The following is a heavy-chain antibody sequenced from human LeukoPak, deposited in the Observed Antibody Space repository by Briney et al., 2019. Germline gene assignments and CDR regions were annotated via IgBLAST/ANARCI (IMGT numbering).Heavy chain of an antibody. J-gene: IGHJ4*02. CDR1: GFTFSSYE. CDR2: ISSSGSTI. V-gene: IGHV3-48*03. D-gene: IGHD6-13*01. Sequence: GGSLRLSCAASGFTFSSYEMNWVRQAPGKELEWVSYISSSGSTIYYADSVKGRFTISRDNAKNSLYLQMNSLRAEDTAVYYCAIITPFAAAGTQRWDFDYWGQGTLVTVSS. CDR3: AIITPFAAAGTQRWDFDY.